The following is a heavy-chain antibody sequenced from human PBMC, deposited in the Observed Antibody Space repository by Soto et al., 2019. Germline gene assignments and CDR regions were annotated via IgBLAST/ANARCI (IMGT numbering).Heavy chain of an antibody. V-gene: IGHV4-30-2*01. Sequence: QLQLQESGSGLVKPSQTLSLTCAVSGGSISSGGYSWSWIRQPPGKGLEWIGYIYHSGSTYYNPSLKSRVTISVDRSKNQFSLKLSSVTAADTAVYYCARGTLGYCSGGSCYPAWFDPWGQGTLVTVSS. CDR2: IYHSGST. J-gene: IGHJ5*02. CDR3: ARGTLGYCSGGSCYPAWFDP. D-gene: IGHD2-15*01. CDR1: GGSISSGGYS.